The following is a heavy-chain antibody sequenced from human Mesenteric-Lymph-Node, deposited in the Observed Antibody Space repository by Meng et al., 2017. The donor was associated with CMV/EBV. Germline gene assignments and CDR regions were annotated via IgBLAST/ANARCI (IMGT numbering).Heavy chain of an antibody. V-gene: IGHV4-34*01. CDR1: GGSFSGYY. J-gene: IGHJ5*02. CDR3: ARWDWNGWFDP. CDR2: INHSGST. D-gene: IGHD1-1*01. Sequence: SETLSLTCAVYGGSFSGYYWSWIRQPPGKGLEWIGEINHSGSTNYNPSLKSRVTISVDTSKNQFSLKLSSVTAADTAVYYCARWDWNGWFDPWGQGTLVTVSS.